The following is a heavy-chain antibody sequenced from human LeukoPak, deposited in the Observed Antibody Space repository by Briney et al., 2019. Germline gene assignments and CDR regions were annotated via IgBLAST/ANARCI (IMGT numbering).Heavy chain of an antibody. Sequence: GESLKISCKGSGYSFTSYWIGWVRQAPGQGLEWMGWISAYNGNTNYAQKLQGRVTMTTDTSTSTAYMELRSLRSDDTAVYYCARDHYRYCSSTSCFNWFDPWGQGTLVTVSS. CDR1: GYSFTSYW. V-gene: IGHV1-18*04. J-gene: IGHJ5*02. CDR2: ISAYNGNT. D-gene: IGHD2-2*01. CDR3: ARDHYRYCSSTSCFNWFDP.